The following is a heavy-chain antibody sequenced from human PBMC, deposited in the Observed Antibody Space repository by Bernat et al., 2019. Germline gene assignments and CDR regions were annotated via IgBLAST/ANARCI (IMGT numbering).Heavy chain of an antibody. CDR3: ARDLRQAGTDAFDI. V-gene: IGHV4-59*01. D-gene: IGHD6-19*01. Sequence: QVQLQESGPGLVKPSETLSLTCTVPGGSISSYYWSWIRQPPGKGLEWIGYIYYSGSTNYNPSLKSRVTISVDTSKNQFSLKLSSVTAADTAVYYCARDLRQAGTDAFDIWGQGTMVTVSS. CDR2: IYYSGST. J-gene: IGHJ3*02. CDR1: GGSISSYY.